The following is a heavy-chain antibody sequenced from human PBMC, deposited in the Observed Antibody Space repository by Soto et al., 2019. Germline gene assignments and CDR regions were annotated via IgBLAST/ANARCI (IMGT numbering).Heavy chain of an antibody. CDR1: GYTFTTSD. V-gene: IGHV1-8*01. Sequence: QVQLVQSGAEVKKPGASVKVSCKASGYTFTTSDINWVRQAPGQGLEWMGWMNTNSIDTAYAQKCQGRATMTRNNAISTADMELSSVRSEDTAVSSCARRSPYFGMDVWGKGATVTVSS. J-gene: IGHJ6*04. CDR3: ARRSPYFGMDV. CDR2: MNTNSIDT.